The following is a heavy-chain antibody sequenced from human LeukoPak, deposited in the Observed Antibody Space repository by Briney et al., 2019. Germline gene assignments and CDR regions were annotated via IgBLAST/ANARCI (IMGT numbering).Heavy chain of an antibody. J-gene: IGHJ4*02. D-gene: IGHD3-10*01. CDR2: IGDSGATT. CDR1: GFTLSSYA. Sequence: PGGSLRLSCAASGFTLSSYAMTWVRQAPGKGLEWVSDIGDSGATTYYADSAKGRFTISRDNSKNTLYLQMSSLRAEDTAVYFCASFHYYGSGAYYLSYWGQGTLVTVSS. V-gene: IGHV3-23*01. CDR3: ASFHYYGSGAYYLSY.